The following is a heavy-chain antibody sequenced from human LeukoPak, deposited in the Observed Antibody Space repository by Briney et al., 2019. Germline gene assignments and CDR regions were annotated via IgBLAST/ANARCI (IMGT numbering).Heavy chain of an antibody. CDR2: ISAYNGNT. CDR1: GYTFTSYG. Sequence: GASVKVSCKASGYTFTSYGISWGRPAPGQGLEWMGWISAYNGNTHYAQKLQGRVTMTTDTSTSTAYMELRSLRSDDTAVYYCAREMGPGGFWSGYYRTPFDYWGQGTLVTVSS. J-gene: IGHJ4*02. CDR3: AREMGPGGFWSGYYRTPFDY. V-gene: IGHV1-18*01. D-gene: IGHD3-3*01.